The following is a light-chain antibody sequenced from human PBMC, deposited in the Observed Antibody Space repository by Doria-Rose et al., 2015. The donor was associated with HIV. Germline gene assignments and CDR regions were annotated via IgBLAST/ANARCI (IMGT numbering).Light chain of an antibody. CDR3: HQYGTSWT. CDR2: DGS. CDR1: PRSSSTY. V-gene: IGKV3-20*01. Sequence: TQSPGTLSLSPGEGATLSCRASPRSSSTYLDWHQQKPGQAPSLLIYDGSTRATGIPDRFSASGSGTDFTLTINRLEPEDFALYYCHQYGTSWTFGQGTKVEI. J-gene: IGKJ1*01.